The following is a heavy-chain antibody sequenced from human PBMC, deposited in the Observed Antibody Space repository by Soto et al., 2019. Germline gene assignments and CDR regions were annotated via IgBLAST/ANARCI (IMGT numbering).Heavy chain of an antibody. CDR1: GYTFTSYG. J-gene: IGHJ4*02. CDR3: ARARGYYDSSGYLDY. V-gene: IGHV1-18*01. D-gene: IGHD3-22*01. Sequence: QVQLVQSGAEVKKPGASVKVSCKASGYTFTSYGISWVRQAPGQGLEWMGWISAYNGNTNYAQKLQGRVTMXIDXSXTTAYMELRSLRSDDTAVYYCARARGYYDSSGYLDYWGQGTLVTVSS. CDR2: ISAYNGNT.